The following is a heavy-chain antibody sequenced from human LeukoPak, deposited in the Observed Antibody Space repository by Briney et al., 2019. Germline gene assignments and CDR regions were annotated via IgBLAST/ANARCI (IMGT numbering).Heavy chain of an antibody. Sequence: GGSLRLSCTASGFTFSRSWMHWVRQAPGKGLEWVADMKEDGSDKYYGDSVKGRFTISRDNAKNSVYLQMNSLSPEDTAIYFCATLAFDSWGRGTLVTVSS. CDR3: ATLAFDS. D-gene: IGHD3-3*02. J-gene: IGHJ4*02. V-gene: IGHV3-7*01. CDR1: GFTFSRSW. CDR2: MKEDGSDK.